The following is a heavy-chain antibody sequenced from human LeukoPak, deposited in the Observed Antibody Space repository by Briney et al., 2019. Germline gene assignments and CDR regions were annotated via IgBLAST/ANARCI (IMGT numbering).Heavy chain of an antibody. CDR2: ISGGGERA. V-gene: IGHV3-23*01. Sequence: GESLRLSCAASGIVFSNTAMNWARQSPGRGLEWVSAISGGGERAFYADSVKGRFTISRDNSKNMLYLQMNSLRADDTAIYYCAKDGGQYSSGPEFDPRGQGALVTVSS. J-gene: IGHJ5*02. CDR1: GIVFSNTA. D-gene: IGHD6-19*01. CDR3: AKDGGQYSSGPEFDP.